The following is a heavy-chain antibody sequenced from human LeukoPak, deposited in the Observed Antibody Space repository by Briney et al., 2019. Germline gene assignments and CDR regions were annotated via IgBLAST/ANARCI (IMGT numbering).Heavy chain of an antibody. J-gene: IGHJ4*02. D-gene: IGHD6-19*01. Sequence: SETLSLTCTVSGDSISAYYWNWIRQPAGKGLEWIGRISASGSSNYNPSLRSRVTMSVDTSKSQFSRTLSSVTAADTAVYYCARDSNSVWRSLDYWGQGALVTVSS. CDR1: GDSISAYY. V-gene: IGHV4-4*07. CDR3: ARDSNSVWRSLDY. CDR2: ISASGSS.